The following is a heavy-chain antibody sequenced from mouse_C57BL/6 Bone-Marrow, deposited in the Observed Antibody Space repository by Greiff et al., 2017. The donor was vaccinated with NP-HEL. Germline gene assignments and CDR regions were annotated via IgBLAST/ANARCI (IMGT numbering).Heavy chain of an antibody. J-gene: IGHJ3*02. D-gene: IGHD2-3*01. CDR1: GFSLTSYG. Sequence: VQLQQSGPGLVAPSQSLSITCTVSGFSLTSYGVSWVRQPPGKGLEWLGVIWGDGSTTYHSALILRLSISKDDSKSQVFLKLNSLETDETAAYYCAKRGGYYGWGKWTLVTVSA. CDR3: AKRGGYYG. V-gene: IGHV2-3*01. CDR2: IWGDGST.